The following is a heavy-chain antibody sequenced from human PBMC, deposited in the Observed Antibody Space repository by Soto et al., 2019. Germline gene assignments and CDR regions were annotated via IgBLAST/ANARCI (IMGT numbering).Heavy chain of an antibody. CDR1: GGSISSGDYY. CDR2: IYYSGST. Sequence: SEPLSLTCTVSGGSISSGDYYWSWIRQPPGKGLEWIGYIYYSGSTYYNPSLKSRVTISVDTSKNQFSLKLSSVTAADTAVYYCARAFGDYPLNWFDPWGQGTLVTVSS. CDR3: ARAFGDYPLNWFDP. J-gene: IGHJ5*02. V-gene: IGHV4-30-4*01. D-gene: IGHD5-12*01.